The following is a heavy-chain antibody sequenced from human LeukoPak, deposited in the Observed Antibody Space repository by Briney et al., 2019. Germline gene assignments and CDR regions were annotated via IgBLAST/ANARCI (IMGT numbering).Heavy chain of an antibody. CDR3: ARDIAVVGATKGVSRPRRGQEHAFDI. V-gene: IGHV3-11*01. CDR2: ISSSGSTI. D-gene: IGHD1-26*01. Sequence: GGSLRLSCAASGFTFSDYYMSWIRQAPGKGLEWVSYISSSGSTIYYADSVKGRFTISRDNAKNSLYLQMNSLRAEDTAVYYCARDIAVVGATKGVSRPRRGQEHAFDIWCQGTMVTVSS. J-gene: IGHJ3*02. CDR1: GFTFSDYY.